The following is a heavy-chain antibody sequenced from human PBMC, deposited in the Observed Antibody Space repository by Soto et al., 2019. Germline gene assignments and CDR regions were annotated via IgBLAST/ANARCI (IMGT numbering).Heavy chain of an antibody. CDR2: ISYDGSNK. CDR1: GFTFSSYG. J-gene: IGHJ4*02. D-gene: IGHD3-22*01. Sequence: PGGSLRLSCAASGFTFSSYGMHWVRQAPGKGLEWVAVISYDGSNKYYADSVKGRFTISRDNSKNTLYLQMNSLRAEDTAVYYCAKDQGSSGYGPLDYWGQGTLVTVPQ. V-gene: IGHV3-30*18. CDR3: AKDQGSSGYGPLDY.